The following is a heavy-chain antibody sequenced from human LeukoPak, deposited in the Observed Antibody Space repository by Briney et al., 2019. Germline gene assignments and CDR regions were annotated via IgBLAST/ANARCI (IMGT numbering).Heavy chain of an antibody. Sequence: PGRSLRLSCAASGFTFSSYGMHWVRQAPGKGLEWVSAISGSGGNTYYADSVKGRFTISRDNSKNTLYLQMNSLRAEDTAVYYCAKLLTSIAYYPFDLWGRGTLVTVSS. D-gene: IGHD3-22*01. J-gene: IGHJ2*01. V-gene: IGHV3-23*01. CDR2: ISGSGGNT. CDR1: GFTFSSYG. CDR3: AKLLTSIAYYPFDL.